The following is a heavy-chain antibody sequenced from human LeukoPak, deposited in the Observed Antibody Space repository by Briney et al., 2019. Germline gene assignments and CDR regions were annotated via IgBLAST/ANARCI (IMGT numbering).Heavy chain of an antibody. Sequence: ASVKVSCKGSGYTFSDYYMHWVRQAPGQGLEWMGWINPNSGGTNFAQKFQGRVTMTWDTSISTAYMELSRLTSDDTAVYYCARDQKQWLEIDYWGQGTLVTVSS. V-gene: IGHV1-2*02. J-gene: IGHJ4*02. D-gene: IGHD6-19*01. CDR3: ARDQKQWLEIDY. CDR2: INPNSGGT. CDR1: GYTFSDYY.